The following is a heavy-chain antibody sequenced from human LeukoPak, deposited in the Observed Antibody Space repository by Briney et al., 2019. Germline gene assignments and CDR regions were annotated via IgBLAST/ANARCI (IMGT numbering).Heavy chain of an antibody. CDR2: IYYSGST. J-gene: IGHJ5*02. CDR3: ARVSGIVEEASSSCCCWFDP. D-gene: IGHD6-13*01. CDR1: GGSISSGDYY. V-gene: IGHV4-30-4*08. Sequence: SQTLSLTCTVSGGSISSGDYYWSWIRQPPGKGLEWIGYIYYSGSTYYNPSLKSRVTISVDTSKNQFSLKLSSVTAADTAVYYCARVSGIVEEASSSCCCWFDPWGQGTLVTVSS.